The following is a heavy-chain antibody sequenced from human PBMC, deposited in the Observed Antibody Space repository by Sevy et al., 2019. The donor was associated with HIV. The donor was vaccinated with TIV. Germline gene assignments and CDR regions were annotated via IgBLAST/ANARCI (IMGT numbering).Heavy chain of an antibody. Sequence: LSLTCAASGFTFSSYAMSWVRQAPGKGLEWVSVISGSGGSTYYADSVKGRFTMSRDNSKNTLYLQMNSLRAEDTAVYYCAKSFSNSQNYYYYYGMDVWGQGTTVTVSS. D-gene: IGHD4-4*01. V-gene: IGHV3-23*01. J-gene: IGHJ6*02. CDR2: ISGSGGST. CDR1: GFTFSSYA. CDR3: AKSFSNSQNYYYYYGMDV.